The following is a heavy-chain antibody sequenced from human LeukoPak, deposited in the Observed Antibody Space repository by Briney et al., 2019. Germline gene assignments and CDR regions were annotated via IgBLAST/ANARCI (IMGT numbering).Heavy chain of an antibody. V-gene: IGHV1-18*04. CDR3: ARPYSANWHPHPYRMDV. D-gene: IGHD1-1*01. CDR2: VRPYNGDP. Sequence: GASVKVSCKASGDIFRRYGITWARQAPGQGPGWMGWVRPYNGDPEYAQKFQGRVTMSTDTSTDTSYMELRSHGSDDTAVYYCARPYSANWHPHPYRMDVWGQGTTVIVSS. J-gene: IGHJ6*02. CDR1: GDIFRRYG.